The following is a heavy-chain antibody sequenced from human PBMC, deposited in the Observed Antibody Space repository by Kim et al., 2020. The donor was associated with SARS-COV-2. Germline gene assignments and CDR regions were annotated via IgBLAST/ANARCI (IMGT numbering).Heavy chain of an antibody. V-gene: IGHV3-74*03. Sequence: GGSLRLSCAASGFTFSSYWMHWVRQAPGKGLVWVSRINSDASDRAYADSVKGRFTISRDNAENTVYLQMDSLRGEDTAVYYCARPFRSGWFAVFEVWGQG. D-gene: IGHD6-19*01. CDR1: GFTFSSYW. J-gene: IGHJ3*01. CDR3: ARPFRSGWFAVFEV. CDR2: INSDASDR.